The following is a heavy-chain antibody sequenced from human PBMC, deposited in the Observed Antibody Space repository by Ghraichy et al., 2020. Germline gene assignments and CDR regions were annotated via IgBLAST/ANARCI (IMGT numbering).Heavy chain of an antibody. CDR3: ARGGIVGATGVDY. Sequence: GGSLRLSCAASGFTFSDYYMSWIRQAPGKGLEWVSYISSSSSYTNYADSVKGRFTISRDNAKNSLYLQMNSLRAEDTAVYYCARGGIVGATGVDYWGQGTLVTVSS. V-gene: IGHV3-11*06. J-gene: IGHJ4*02. CDR1: GFTFSDYY. D-gene: IGHD1-26*01. CDR2: ISSSSSYT.